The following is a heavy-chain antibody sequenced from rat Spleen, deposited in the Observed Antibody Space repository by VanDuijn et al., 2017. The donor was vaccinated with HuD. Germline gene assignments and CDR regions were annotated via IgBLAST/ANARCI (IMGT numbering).Heavy chain of an antibody. CDR3: ARAIRSAGLYYFDY. J-gene: IGHJ2*01. CDR2: ISGGNT. Sequence: EVQLVESDGGLVQPGRSLKLSCAASGFTFSDYYMAWVRQAPTKGLEWVASISGGNTYYRDSVKGRFTISSDNAKSTLYLQMDSLRSEDTATYYCARAIRSAGLYYFDYWGQGVMVTVSS. D-gene: IGHD1-11*01. CDR1: GFTFSDYY. V-gene: IGHV5-25*01.